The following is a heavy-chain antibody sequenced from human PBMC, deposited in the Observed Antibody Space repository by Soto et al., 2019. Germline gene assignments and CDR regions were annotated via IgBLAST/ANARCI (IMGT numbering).Heavy chain of an antibody. CDR3: ARQYSGSYYSHWFDP. CDR2: IFYSGNT. CDR1: GDSVSSGSYY. Sequence: SETLSLTCSVSGDSVSSGSYYWSWVRQPPGKGLEWIGYIFYSGNTNYNPSLQSRVTISVDTSKNQFSLKLRSVTAADTATYYCARQYSGSYYSHWFDPWGQGTLVTISS. V-gene: IGHV4-61*01. J-gene: IGHJ5*02. D-gene: IGHD1-26*01.